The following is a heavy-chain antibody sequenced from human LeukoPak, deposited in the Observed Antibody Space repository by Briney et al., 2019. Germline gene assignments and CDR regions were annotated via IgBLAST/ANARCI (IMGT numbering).Heavy chain of an antibody. D-gene: IGHD2-2*01. CDR3: ATSRGGTSFDY. CDR1: GHTFTDYY. CDR2: MNPNSGGT. J-gene: IGHJ4*02. Sequence: ASVKVSCKASGHTFTDYYVHWVRQAPGQGLEWMGWMNPNSGGTNYAQRFQGRVTMTRDTSISTAYMELTRLRFDDTAVFYCATSRGGTSFDYWGQGTLVTVSS. V-gene: IGHV1-2*02.